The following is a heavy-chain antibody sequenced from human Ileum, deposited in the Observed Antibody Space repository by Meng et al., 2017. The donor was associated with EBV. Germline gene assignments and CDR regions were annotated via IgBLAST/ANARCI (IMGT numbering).Heavy chain of an antibody. Sequence: HLRLPESGPGLGKPSEPLSLTCTVAGDSVSGRNYYWGWIRQAPGKGLEWIGTAYYTGSTSYNPSLKSRVTISVDTSKSQLSLKVDSVTAADTAIYFCARDHGSSNWFYYWGQGTLVTVSS. CDR2: AYYTGST. V-gene: IGHV4-39*07. CDR1: GDSVSGRNYY. CDR3: ARDHGSSNWFYY. J-gene: IGHJ4*02. D-gene: IGHD1-1*01.